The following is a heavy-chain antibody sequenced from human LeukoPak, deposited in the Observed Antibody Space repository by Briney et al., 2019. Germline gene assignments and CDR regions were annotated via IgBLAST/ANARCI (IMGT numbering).Heavy chain of an antibody. D-gene: IGHD5-18*01. CDR1: GFTFSSYS. CDR2: IYSGGTT. J-gene: IGHJ6*04. CDR3: ARGYTAMGPEDV. V-gene: IGHV4-34*01. Sequence: PGGSLRLSCAASGFTFSSYSMNWVRQPPGKGLEWIGSIYSGGTTYYKPSLKRRVTISVDTSKNQFSLKLGSVTAADTAVYYCARGYTAMGPEDVWGKGTTVTVSS.